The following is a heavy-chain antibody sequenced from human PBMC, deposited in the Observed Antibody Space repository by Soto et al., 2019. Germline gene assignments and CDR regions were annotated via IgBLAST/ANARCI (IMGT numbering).Heavy chain of an antibody. V-gene: IGHV4-59*01. CDR3: ARRYGGNFDY. J-gene: IGHJ4*02. CDR2: IYYSGST. CDR1: GGSINSYY. Sequence: QVQLQESGPGLVKPSETLSLTCTVSGGSINSYYWSWIRQPPGKGLEWIGNIYYSGSTNYNPSLKSRVTISVDTSKNQFSLKLSSVTAADTAVYYCARRYGGNFDYWGQGTLVTVSS. D-gene: IGHD1-26*01.